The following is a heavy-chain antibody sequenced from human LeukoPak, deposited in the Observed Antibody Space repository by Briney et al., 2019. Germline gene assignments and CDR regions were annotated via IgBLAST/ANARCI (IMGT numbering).Heavy chain of an antibody. CDR1: GYTFTSYY. Sequence: GASVKVSCKASGYTFTSYYMHWVRQAPGQGLEWMGIINPSGGSTSYAQKFQGRVTMTRDMSTSAVYMELSSLRSEDTAVYYCARTSGRIVGALDYWGQGTLVTVSS. CDR3: ARTSGRIVGALDY. D-gene: IGHD1-26*01. V-gene: IGHV1-46*01. J-gene: IGHJ4*02. CDR2: INPSGGST.